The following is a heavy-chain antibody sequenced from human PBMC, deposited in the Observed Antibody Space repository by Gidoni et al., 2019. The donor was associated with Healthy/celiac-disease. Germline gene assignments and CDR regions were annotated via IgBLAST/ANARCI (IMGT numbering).Heavy chain of an antibody. CDR2: ISGSGGST. D-gene: IGHD3-3*01. CDR1: GFTFSSYA. CDR3: AKVAPVGDFWSGYPPPYYYGMDV. Sequence: EVQLLESGGGLVQPGGSLRLSCAASGFTFSSYAMSWVSQAPGKGLEWVSAISGSGGSTYYADSVKGRFTISRDNSKNTLYLQMNSLRAEDTAVYYCAKVAPVGDFWSGYPPPYYYGMDVWGQGTTVTVSS. V-gene: IGHV3-23*01. J-gene: IGHJ6*02.